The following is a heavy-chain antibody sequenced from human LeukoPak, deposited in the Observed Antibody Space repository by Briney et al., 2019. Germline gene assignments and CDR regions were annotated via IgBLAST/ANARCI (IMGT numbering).Heavy chain of an antibody. Sequence: SETLSLTFAVYGGSFSGYYWSWIRQPPGKGLEWIGEINHSGSTNYNPSLKSRVTISVDTSKNQFSLKLSSVTAADTAVYYCARARSGWLFDYWGQGTLVTVSS. CDR3: ARARSGWLFDY. J-gene: IGHJ4*02. CDR1: GGSFSGYY. CDR2: INHSGST. V-gene: IGHV4-34*01. D-gene: IGHD6-19*01.